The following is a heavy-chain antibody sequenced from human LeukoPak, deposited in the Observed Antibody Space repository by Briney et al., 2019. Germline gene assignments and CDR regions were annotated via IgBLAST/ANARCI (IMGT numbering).Heavy chain of an antibody. V-gene: IGHV3-48*02. J-gene: IGHJ6*02. D-gene: IGHD6-19*01. CDR3: AREGGLYYYYGMDV. CDR2: ISSSSSTI. CDR1: GFTFSSYS. Sequence: GGSLRLSCAASGFTFSSYSMDWVRQAPGKGLEWVSYISSSSSTIYYADSVKGRFTISRDNAKNSLYLQMNSLRDEDTAVYYCAREGGLYYYYGMDVWGQGTTVTVSS.